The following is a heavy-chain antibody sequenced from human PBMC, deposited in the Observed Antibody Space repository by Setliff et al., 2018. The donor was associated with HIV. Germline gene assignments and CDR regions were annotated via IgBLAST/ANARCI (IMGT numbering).Heavy chain of an antibody. CDR2: INPNSGGT. CDR1: GYTFTGYY. D-gene: IGHD1-1*01. CDR3: ARDDRNWNPLDVFDI. V-gene: IGHV1-2*06. Sequence: GASVKVSCKASGYTFTGYYMHWVRQAPGQGLEWMGRINPNSGGTNYAQKFQGRVTMTRDTSISTAYMELSRLRSDDTAVYYCARDDRNWNPLDVFDIWAKGQWSPSPQ. J-gene: IGHJ3*02.